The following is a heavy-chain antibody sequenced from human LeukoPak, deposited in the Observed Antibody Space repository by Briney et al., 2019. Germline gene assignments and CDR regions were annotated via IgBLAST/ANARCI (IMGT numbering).Heavy chain of an antibody. J-gene: IGHJ5*02. CDR3: AKDKYSPNINNWFDP. V-gene: IGHV3-23*01. CDR2: ISGSGGSA. D-gene: IGHD5-18*01. CDR1: GFTFSSYA. Sequence: GGSLRLSCAASGFTFSSYAMSWVRQAPGKGLEWVSAISGSGGSAYYADSVKGRFTISRDNSKNTLYLQMNSLRAEDTAVYYCAKDKYSPNINNWFDPWGQGTLVTVSS.